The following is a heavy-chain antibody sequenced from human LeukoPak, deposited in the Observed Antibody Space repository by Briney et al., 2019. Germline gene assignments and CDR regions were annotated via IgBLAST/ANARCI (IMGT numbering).Heavy chain of an antibody. CDR1: GGTFSSYA. Sequence: GSSVKVSCKASGGTFSSYAISWVRQAPGQGLEWMGRIIPILGIANYAQKFQGRVTITADKSTSTAYMELSSLRSEDTAVYYCATDRGRGMYGSGSYHHLDYWGQGTLVTVSS. V-gene: IGHV1-69*04. J-gene: IGHJ4*02. CDR2: IIPILGIA. CDR3: ATDRGRGMYGSGSYHHLDY. D-gene: IGHD3-10*01.